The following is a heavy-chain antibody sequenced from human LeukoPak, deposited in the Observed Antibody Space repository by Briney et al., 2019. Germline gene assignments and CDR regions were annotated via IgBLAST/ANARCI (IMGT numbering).Heavy chain of an antibody. D-gene: IGHD1-1*01. CDR1: GGSISSYY. Sequence: SETLSLTCTVSGGSISSYYWSWIRQPPGKGLEWIGYIYYSGSTNYNPSLKSRVTISVDTSKNQFSLKLSSVTAADTAVYYCAREERARYFDYWGQGTLVTVSS. CDR2: IYYSGST. CDR3: AREERARYFDY. V-gene: IGHV4-59*01. J-gene: IGHJ4*02.